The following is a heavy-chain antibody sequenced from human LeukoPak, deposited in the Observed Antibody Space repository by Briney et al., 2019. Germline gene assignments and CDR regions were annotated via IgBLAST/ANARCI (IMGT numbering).Heavy chain of an antibody. Sequence: PSETLSLTCTVSGGSISSYYWSWIRQPPGKGLEWIGYIYYSGSTNYNPSLKSRVTISVDTSKNQFSLKLSSVTAADTAVYYCARAVGHYYDSSGPFDPWGQGTLVTVSS. D-gene: IGHD3-22*01. J-gene: IGHJ5*02. CDR1: GGSISSYY. CDR3: ARAVGHYYDSSGPFDP. V-gene: IGHV4-59*01. CDR2: IYYSGST.